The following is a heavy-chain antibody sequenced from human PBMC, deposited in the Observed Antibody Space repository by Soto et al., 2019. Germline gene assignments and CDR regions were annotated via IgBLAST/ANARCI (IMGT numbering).Heavy chain of an antibody. CDR2: TWFDESKR. D-gene: IGHD2-15*01. V-gene: IGHV3-33*01. CDR3: ATVMGACSGGTCYLES. Sequence: QVQLVESGGGVVQPGRSLRLSCATFGFTFSGYGMHWVRQAPGKGLEWVAITWFDESKRYYADSVKGRFTIFKDNSKSKLYLQMNSLRVEDTATYYCATVMGACSGGTCYLESWGQGTLVTVSS. J-gene: IGHJ4*02. CDR1: GFTFSGYG.